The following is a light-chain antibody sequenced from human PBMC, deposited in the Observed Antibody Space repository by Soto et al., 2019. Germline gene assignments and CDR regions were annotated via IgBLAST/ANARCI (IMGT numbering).Light chain of an antibody. CDR1: QRISSW. Sequence: DIQMTQSPSTLAASVEDRVTITCRASQRISSWLAWYQQKPGKAPKLLIYKASSLESGVTSRFSGSGSGTEFTLTISSLQPDDFATYYCQHYNSYPWTFGQGTKVEIK. CDR3: QHYNSYPWT. V-gene: IGKV1-5*03. CDR2: KAS. J-gene: IGKJ1*01.